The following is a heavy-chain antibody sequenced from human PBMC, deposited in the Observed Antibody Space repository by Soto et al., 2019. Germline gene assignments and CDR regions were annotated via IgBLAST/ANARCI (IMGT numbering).Heavy chain of an antibody. D-gene: IGHD2-2*01. V-gene: IGHV5-51*01. J-gene: IGHJ5*02. CDR3: ARDALRYCSSTSCPLPGSYWFDP. Sequence: GESLKISCKGSGYSFTSYWIGWVRQMPGKGLEWMGIIYPGDSDTRYSTSFQGQVTISADKSISTAYLQWSSLKASDTAMYYCARDALRYCSSTSCPLPGSYWFDPWGQGTLVTVSS. CDR1: GYSFTSYW. CDR2: IYPGDSDT.